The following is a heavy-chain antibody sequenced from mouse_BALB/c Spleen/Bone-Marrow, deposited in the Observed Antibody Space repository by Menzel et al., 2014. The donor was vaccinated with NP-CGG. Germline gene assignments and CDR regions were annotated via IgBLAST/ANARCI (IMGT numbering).Heavy chain of an antibody. V-gene: IGHV5-6*01. Sequence: VQLQQSGGDLVKPGGSLKLSCAASGFTFSSYGMSWVRQTPDKRLERVATISSGGSYTYYPDSVKGRFTISRDNAKNTLYLQMSSLKSEDTAMYYCARPTTVVATGGSFDYWGQGTTLTVSS. D-gene: IGHD1-1*01. CDR1: GFTFSSYG. J-gene: IGHJ2*01. CDR2: ISSGGSYT. CDR3: ARPTTVVATGGSFDY.